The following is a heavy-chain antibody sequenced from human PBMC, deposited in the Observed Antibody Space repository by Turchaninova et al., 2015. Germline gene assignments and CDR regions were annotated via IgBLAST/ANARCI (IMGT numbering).Heavy chain of an antibody. J-gene: IGHJ4*02. CDR2: IQYDGGRI. Sequence: QVQLVESGGGVVQPGGSLRRSCAASGFTFRNFGMHGVRQAPDKGLEWVAFIQYDGGRIHYADSVKGRFTISRDNSKNTLYLQMNSLRLEDTAVYHCAKVVVVKDDGAFDHWGQGTLVTASS. CDR3: AKVVVVKDDGAFDH. D-gene: IGHD2-15*01. V-gene: IGHV3-30*02. CDR1: GFTFRNFG.